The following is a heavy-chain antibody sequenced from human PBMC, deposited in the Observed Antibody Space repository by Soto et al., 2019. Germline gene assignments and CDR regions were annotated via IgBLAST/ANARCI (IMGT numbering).Heavy chain of an antibody. Sequence: GGSLRLSCSASGFTFSSYAMHWVRQAPGKGLEYVSAISSNGGSTYYADSVKGRFTISRDNSKNTLYLQMSSLRAEDTAVYYCVKDAVRSSSWSPYPGRGDGMDVWGQGTTVTVSS. V-gene: IGHV3-64D*08. CDR3: VKDAVRSSSWSPYPGRGDGMDV. CDR1: GFTFSSYA. CDR2: ISSNGGST. J-gene: IGHJ6*02. D-gene: IGHD6-13*01.